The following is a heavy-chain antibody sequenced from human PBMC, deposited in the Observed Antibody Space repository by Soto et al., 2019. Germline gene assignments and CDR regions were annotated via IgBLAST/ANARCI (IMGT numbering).Heavy chain of an antibody. CDR3: ARVYSVNYLGYFDY. CDR1: GASIYNGGYF. Sequence: SETLSLTCSVSGASIYNGGYFWSWIRQSPGKGLEWIGQINHSGSPNNNPSLKSRVTISVDTSMRQFSLKLSSVTAADTAVYYCARVYSVNYLGYFDYWGQGALVTVSS. J-gene: IGHJ4*02. V-gene: IGHV4-30-4*01. D-gene: IGHD6-13*01. CDR2: INHSGSP.